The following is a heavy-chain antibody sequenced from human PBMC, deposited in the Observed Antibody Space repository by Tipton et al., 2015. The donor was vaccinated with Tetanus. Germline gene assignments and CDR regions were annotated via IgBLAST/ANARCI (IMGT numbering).Heavy chain of an antibody. D-gene: IGHD4-17*01. Sequence: TLSLTCTVSGGSISSGDYYWSWIRQPPGKGLEWIGYIYYSGSTYYNPSLKSRVTISVDTSKNQFSLKLSSVTAADTAVHYCAREDVLGLTTVTTLGDYWGQGTLVTVSS. V-gene: IGHV4-30-4*01. J-gene: IGHJ4*02. CDR1: GGSISSGDYY. CDR2: IYYSGST. CDR3: AREDVLGLTTVTTLGDY.